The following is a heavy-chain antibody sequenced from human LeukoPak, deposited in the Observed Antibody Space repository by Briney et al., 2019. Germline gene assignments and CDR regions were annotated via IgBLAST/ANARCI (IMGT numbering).Heavy chain of an antibody. J-gene: IGHJ6*02. CDR3: ARGGRYCSSTSCPKDYYYYYGMDV. CDR2: ISSSSSTI. D-gene: IGHD2-2*01. CDR1: RFTFSSYS. Sequence: QSGGSLRLSCAASRFTFSSYSMNWVRQAPGKGLEWVSYISSSSSTIYYADSVKGRFTISRDNAKNSLYLQMNSLRDEDTAVYYCARGGRYCSSTSCPKDYYYYYGMDVWGQGTTVTVSS. V-gene: IGHV3-48*02.